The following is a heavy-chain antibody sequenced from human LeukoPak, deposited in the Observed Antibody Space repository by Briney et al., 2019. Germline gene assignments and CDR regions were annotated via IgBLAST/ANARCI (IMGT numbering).Heavy chain of an antibody. CDR2: ISSSSSYI. J-gene: IGHJ4*02. D-gene: IGHD4-23*01. CDR1: GFTFSSYS. CDR3: ARDPNDYGGNSYAFDY. Sequence: GGSLRLSCAASGFTFSSYSMNWVRQAPGKGLEWVSSISSSSSYIYYADSVKGRFTISRDNAKNSLYLQMNSLRAEDTAMYYCARDPNDYGGNSYAFDYWGQGTLVTVSS. V-gene: IGHV3-21*01.